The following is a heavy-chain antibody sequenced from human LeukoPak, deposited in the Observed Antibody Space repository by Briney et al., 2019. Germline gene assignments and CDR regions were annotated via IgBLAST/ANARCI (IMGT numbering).Heavy chain of an antibody. Sequence: PGGSLRLSRAASGFTFSDYYMRWVRHAPGKGLEWVSYISSNGSTIYYADSVKGRFTISRDNAKNSLYLQMHILSAEDTAVYYCAREGSRRDGYKSPLIDYWGQGTLVTVSS. J-gene: IGHJ4*02. CDR3: AREGSRRDGYKSPLIDY. CDR1: GFTFSDYY. D-gene: IGHD5-24*01. V-gene: IGHV3-11*01. CDR2: ISSNGSTI.